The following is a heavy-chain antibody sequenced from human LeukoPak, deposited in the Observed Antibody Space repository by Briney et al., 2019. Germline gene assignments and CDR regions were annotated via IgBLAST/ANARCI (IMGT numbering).Heavy chain of an antibody. J-gene: IGHJ4*02. Sequence: SETLSLTCAVYGGSFSGYYWSWIRQPPGKGLEWIGEINHSGSTNYNPSLKSRVTISVDMSKNQFSLKLSSVTAADTAVYYCATGLNYTIRTDYWGQGTLVTVSS. CDR1: GGSFSGYY. V-gene: IGHV4-34*01. D-gene: IGHD2-2*02. CDR3: ATGLNYTIRTDY. CDR2: INHSGST.